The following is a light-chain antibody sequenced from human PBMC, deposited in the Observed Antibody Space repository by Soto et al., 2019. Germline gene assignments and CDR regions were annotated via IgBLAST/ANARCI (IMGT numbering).Light chain of an antibody. J-gene: IGLJ3*02. CDR2: EVS. Sequence: QSALTQPASVSGSPGQSITISCTGTSSDVGGYNYVSWYQQHPGKAPKLMIYEVSNRPSGVSNRFSGSKSGNTASLTICGLKAEDEADYYCSSHTTSSTWVFGGGTKVNVL. V-gene: IGLV2-14*01. CDR3: SSHTTSSTWV. CDR1: SSDVGGYNY.